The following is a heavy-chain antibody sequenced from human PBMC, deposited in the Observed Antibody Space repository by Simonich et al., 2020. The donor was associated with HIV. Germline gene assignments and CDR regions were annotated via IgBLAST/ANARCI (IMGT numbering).Heavy chain of an antibody. J-gene: IGHJ4*02. V-gene: IGHV3-30*07. CDR3: ARGGYSGNGIFDY. CDR2: ISYDGSNK. Sequence: GLQWVAVISYDGSNKYYVDSVKDRFTISRDNSKNTVYLQMNSLRAEDTAVYYCARGGYSGNGIFDYWGQGNLVTVSS. D-gene: IGHD1-26*01.